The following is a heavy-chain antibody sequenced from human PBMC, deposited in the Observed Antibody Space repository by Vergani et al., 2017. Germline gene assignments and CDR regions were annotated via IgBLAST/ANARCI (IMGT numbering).Heavy chain of an antibody. CDR2: IYHSGST. V-gene: IGHV4-30-2*01. J-gene: IGHJ3*02. Sequence: QVQLQESGPGLVKPSETLSLTCAVSGGSISSGGYSWSWIRQPPGKGLEWIGYIYHSGSTYYNPSLKSRVTISVDRSKNQFSLKLSSVTAADTAVYYCARGGLEAFDIWGQGTMVTVSS. CDR3: ARGGLEAFDI. D-gene: IGHD1-1*01. CDR1: GGSISSGGYS.